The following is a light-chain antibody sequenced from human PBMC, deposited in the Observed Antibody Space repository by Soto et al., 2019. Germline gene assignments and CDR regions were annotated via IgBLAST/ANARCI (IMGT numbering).Light chain of an antibody. CDR3: QQYGSSPRT. J-gene: IGKJ5*01. V-gene: IGKV3-20*01. CDR2: GAS. Sequence: DIVSTQSPGTLSLSPGERATLSCRASQSVSSSYLAWYQQKPGQAPRLLIYGASSRATGIPDRFSGSGSGTDFTLTISRLEPEDFAVYYCQQYGSSPRTLGQGTRLEIK. CDR1: QSVSSSY.